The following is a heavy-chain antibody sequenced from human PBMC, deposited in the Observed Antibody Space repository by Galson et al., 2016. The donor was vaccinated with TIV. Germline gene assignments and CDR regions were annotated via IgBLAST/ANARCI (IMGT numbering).Heavy chain of an antibody. J-gene: IGHJ3*01. D-gene: IGHD2-15*01. CDR2: ISSGSSYI. V-gene: IGHV3-21*01. CDR1: GFSFSLSS. Sequence: SLRLSCAASGFSFSLSSMNWVRQAPGRGLEWVSSISSGSSYIYYADSVKGRFTNSRDNAKNSLYLQMNSLSAEATAVYYCARVQESLAAVEAFDVWGQGTLVTVSS. CDR3: ARVQESLAAVEAFDV.